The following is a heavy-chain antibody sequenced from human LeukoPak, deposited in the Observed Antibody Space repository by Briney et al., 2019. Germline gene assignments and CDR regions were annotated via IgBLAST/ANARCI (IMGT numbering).Heavy chain of an antibody. J-gene: IGHJ5*02. CDR3: ASGSLWSPNWFDP. CDR1: GFTFSSYW. CDR2: IKQDGSEK. Sequence: GGSLRLSCAASGFTFSSYWMSWVRQAPGKGLEWVANIKQDGSEKYYVDSVKGRFTISRDIAKNSLYLQMNSLRAEDTAIYYCASGSLWSPNWFDPWGQGTLATVSS. D-gene: IGHD3-10*01. V-gene: IGHV3-7*01.